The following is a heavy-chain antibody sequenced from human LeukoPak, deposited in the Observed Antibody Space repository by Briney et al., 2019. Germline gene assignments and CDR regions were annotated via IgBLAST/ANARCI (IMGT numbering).Heavy chain of an antibody. CDR1: GFTFSDYY. Sequence: GGSLRLSCAASGFTFSDYYMSWIRQAPGKGPEWVSYISSSGSTIYYADSVKGRFTISRDNAKNSLYLQMNSLRAEDTAVYYCARDRLVWFGEFLFDYWGQGTLVTVSS. CDR2: ISSSGSTI. CDR3: ARDRLVWFGEFLFDY. J-gene: IGHJ4*02. V-gene: IGHV3-11*01. D-gene: IGHD3-10*01.